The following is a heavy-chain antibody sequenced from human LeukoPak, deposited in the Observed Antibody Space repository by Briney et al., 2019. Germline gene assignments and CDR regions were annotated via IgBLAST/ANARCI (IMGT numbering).Heavy chain of an antibody. CDR3: AGCRRGVYYNYYGMDV. CDR1: GGSISSGGYF. V-gene: IGHV4-31*03. J-gene: IGHJ6*02. Sequence: SETLSLTCTVSGGSISSGGYFWSWIRQHPGKGLEWIGYIYYSGSTYYNPSLKSRVTISVDTSKNQFSLKLSSVTAAYTAVYYCAGCRRGVYYNYYGMDVWGQGTTVTVSS. D-gene: IGHD2-8*01. CDR2: IYYSGST.